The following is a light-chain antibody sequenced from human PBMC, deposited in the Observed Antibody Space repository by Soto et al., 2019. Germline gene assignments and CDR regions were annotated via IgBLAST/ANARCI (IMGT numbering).Light chain of an antibody. CDR2: GAS. V-gene: IGKV3-15*01. Sequence: EIVMTQSPATLSVSPGERATLSCRASQSVSSNLAWYQQKPGQAPRLLIYGASTRATGIPARFSGSGSGTEFTLTISSLQSEDFEVYYCQQYNNWPRTFGQGTRLDI. CDR1: QSVSSN. CDR3: QQYNNWPRT. J-gene: IGKJ5*01.